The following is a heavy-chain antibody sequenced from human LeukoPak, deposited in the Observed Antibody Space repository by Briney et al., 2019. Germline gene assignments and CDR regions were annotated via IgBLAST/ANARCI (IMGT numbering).Heavy chain of an antibody. Sequence: ASVKVSCKASGYTFTSYGISWVRRAPGQGLEWMGWISAYNGNTNYAQKLQGRVTMTTDTSTSTAYMELRSLRSDDTAVYYCAVALRGAGFDYWGQGTLVTVSS. CDR2: ISAYNGNT. V-gene: IGHV1-18*01. D-gene: IGHD4/OR15-4a*01. J-gene: IGHJ4*02. CDR3: AVALRGAGFDY. CDR1: GYTFTSYG.